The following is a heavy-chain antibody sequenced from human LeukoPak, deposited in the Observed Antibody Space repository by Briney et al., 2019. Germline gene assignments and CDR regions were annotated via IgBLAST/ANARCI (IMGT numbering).Heavy chain of an antibody. CDR1: GGSISSYY. CDR3: ARGYLI. Sequence: SETLSLTCTVSGGSISSYYWGWIRQPPGKGLEWIGSFFLKGSTYYNPSLKSRVTISVDTSKNQFSLKLSSVTAADTAVYYCARGYLIWGQGTMVTVSS. V-gene: IGHV4-38-2*02. J-gene: IGHJ3*02. CDR2: FFLKGST. D-gene: IGHD1-1*01.